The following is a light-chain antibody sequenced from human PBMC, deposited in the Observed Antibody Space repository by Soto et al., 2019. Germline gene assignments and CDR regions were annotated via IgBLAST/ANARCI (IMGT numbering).Light chain of an antibody. CDR3: QQYGSSPIT. CDR2: GIS. CDR1: QSVNSNY. J-gene: IGKJ5*01. V-gene: IGKV3-20*01. Sequence: EIVMTQPPATLSVSPGERATLSCRASQSVNSNYLAWYQQKPGQAPRLLIYGISKRATDIPDRFSGSGSGIDFTLTISRLEPEDFAVYYCQQYGSSPITFGQGTLLEIK.